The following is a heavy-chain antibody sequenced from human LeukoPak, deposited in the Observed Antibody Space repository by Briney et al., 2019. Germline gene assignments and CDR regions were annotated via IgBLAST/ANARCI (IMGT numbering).Heavy chain of an antibody. Sequence: ASVKVSRKASGFTFSAYYMHWVRQAPGQGPEWMGWINPYSGGTKYAQRFQGRVTMTLDTSISTAYMELIRLRSDDTAVYFCARSFNWNDPLNDAFDIWGQGTMVTVSS. CDR2: INPYSGGT. J-gene: IGHJ3*02. CDR1: GFTFSAYY. D-gene: IGHD1-1*01. V-gene: IGHV1-2*02. CDR3: ARSFNWNDPLNDAFDI.